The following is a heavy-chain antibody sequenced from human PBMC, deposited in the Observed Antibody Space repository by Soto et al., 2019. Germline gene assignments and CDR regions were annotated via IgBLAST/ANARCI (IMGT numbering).Heavy chain of an antibody. Sequence: QVQLQESGPGLVKPSQTLSLTCTVSGGSISSGDYYWSWIRQPPGKGLEWIGYIYYSGSTYYNPSLKSRVTISVDTCRSQLALELSSGTAADTAVYYCARWLGYGPHFDYWGQGTLVTVSS. CDR2: IYYSGST. V-gene: IGHV4-30-4*01. D-gene: IGHD5-12*01. CDR1: GGSISSGDYY. CDR3: ARWLGYGPHFDY. J-gene: IGHJ4*02.